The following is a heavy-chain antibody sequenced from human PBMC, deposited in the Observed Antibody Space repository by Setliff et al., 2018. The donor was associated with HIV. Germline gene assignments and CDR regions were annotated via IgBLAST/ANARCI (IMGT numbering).Heavy chain of an antibody. J-gene: IGHJ5*02. D-gene: IGHD3-10*01. CDR3: ARDTVLPLETIYYYYGSGSIDP. V-gene: IGHV4-4*07. CDR2: IFASGTT. CDR1: GGSINSFY. Sequence: SETLSLTCTVSGGSINSFYWNWVRQPAGRGLEWIGRIFASGTTIYNPSLKSRVTMSVDASKNQLSLKLRSVTAADTAVYYCARDTVLPLETIYYYYGSGSIDPWGQGTLVTVSS.